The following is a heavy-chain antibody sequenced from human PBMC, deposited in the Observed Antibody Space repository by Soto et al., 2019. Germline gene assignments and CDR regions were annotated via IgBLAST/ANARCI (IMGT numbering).Heavy chain of an antibody. D-gene: IGHD2-15*01. CDR3: ARVRAFCTGGSCYSDAAFDI. V-gene: IGHV3-30-3*01. J-gene: IGHJ3*02. Sequence: QVQLVESGGGVVQPGRSLRLSCAASGFTFNPYDMHWVRQAPGKGLEGVTIISYDGSNKYYTDSVKGRFTSSRDNSKSTVFLQMNSLRAEDTAVYYCARVRAFCTGGSCYSDAAFDIWGQGKMVTVSS. CDR1: GFTFNPYD. CDR2: ISYDGSNK.